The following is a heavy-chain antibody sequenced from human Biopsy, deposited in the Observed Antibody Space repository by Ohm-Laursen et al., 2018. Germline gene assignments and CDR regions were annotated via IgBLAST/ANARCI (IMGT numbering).Heavy chain of an antibody. D-gene: IGHD2/OR15-2a*01. V-gene: IGHV3-7*01. CDR3: TRDTTYYAGTTYYDALDV. CDR1: GFAFSTYW. J-gene: IGHJ3*01. CDR2: IKRDGSQS. Sequence: GSLRLSCAASGFAFSTYWMTWVRRAPGKGLEWVANIKRDGSQSNHADSVKGRFTISRDNAKNSLYLQMNSLRAEDTAVYYCTRDTTYYAGTTYYDALDVWGQGTTVTVSS.